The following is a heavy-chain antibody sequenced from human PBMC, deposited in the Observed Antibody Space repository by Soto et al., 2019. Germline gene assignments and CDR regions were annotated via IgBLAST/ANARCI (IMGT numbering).Heavy chain of an antibody. CDR2: IYIGDSDT. V-gene: IGHV5-51*01. Sequence: GESLKISCKGSGYSFTDYWIGWVRQMPGKGLEWMGIIYIGDSDTRYSPSFQGQVSISADKSISTAFLQWNCLKASDTAMYYCARAISGTLHPYHFDLWGQGTLVTVSS. J-gene: IGHJ5*02. CDR1: GYSFTDYW. D-gene: IGHD1-20*01. CDR3: ARAISGTLHPYHFDL.